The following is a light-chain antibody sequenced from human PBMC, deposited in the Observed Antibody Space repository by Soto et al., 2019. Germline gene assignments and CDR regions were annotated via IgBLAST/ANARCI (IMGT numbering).Light chain of an antibody. J-gene: IGLJ1*01. CDR3: YSAADNNLGV. CDR1: VLAKKY. CDR2: KDS. V-gene: IGLV3-27*01. Sequence: SYELTQPSSVSVSPGQTARITCSGDVLAKKYARWFQQKPGQAPVLVIYKDSERPSGIPERFSGSSSGTTVTLTISGAQVEDEADYYCYSAADNNLGVFGTGTKVHRP.